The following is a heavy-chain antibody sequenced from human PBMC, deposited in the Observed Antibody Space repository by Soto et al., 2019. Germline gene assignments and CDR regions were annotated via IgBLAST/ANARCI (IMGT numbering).Heavy chain of an antibody. D-gene: IGHD3-16*01. CDR2: IFGSGAPT. Sequence: GGSLRLSCAASGYTFSNYAMSWVRQAPGKGLQWVSTIFGSGAPTHYADSVKGRFAISRDNSNNTLFLQMNSLKDEDTAVYYCTREASTWGFAFDLWGQGTRVTVSS. CDR1: GYTFSNYA. CDR3: TREASTWGFAFDL. J-gene: IGHJ3*01. V-gene: IGHV3-23*01.